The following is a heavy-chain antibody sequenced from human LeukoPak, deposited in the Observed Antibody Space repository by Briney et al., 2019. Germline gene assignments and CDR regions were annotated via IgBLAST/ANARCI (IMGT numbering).Heavy chain of an antibody. CDR2: ISTSRSYI. J-gene: IGHJ3*02. V-gene: IGHV3-21*01. CDR3: ARDSGVTYYYDSSGYSDAFDI. CDR1: GFTFISYS. D-gene: IGHD3-22*01. Sequence: GGSLRLSCAASGFTFISYSMSLVRQAAAHGLQSVSPISTSRSYIYYADSVKGRFTISRDNAKNSLYLQMNSLRAEDTAVYYCARDSGVTYYYDSSGYSDAFDIWGQGTMVTVSS.